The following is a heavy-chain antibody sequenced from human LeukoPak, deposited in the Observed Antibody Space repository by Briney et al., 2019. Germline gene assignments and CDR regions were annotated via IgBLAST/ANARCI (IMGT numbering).Heavy chain of an antibody. D-gene: IGHD3-10*01. V-gene: IGHV1-69*08. Sequence: ASVKVSCKASGGTLSNSTITWVRHAPGQGLEWMGRIIPILAKANYAQKFQGRVTITADKSTSTAYMELSSLRSEDTAVYYCARERGSSLWGQGTLVTVSS. CDR1: GGTLSNST. CDR3: ARERGSSL. J-gene: IGHJ4*02. CDR2: IIPILAKA.